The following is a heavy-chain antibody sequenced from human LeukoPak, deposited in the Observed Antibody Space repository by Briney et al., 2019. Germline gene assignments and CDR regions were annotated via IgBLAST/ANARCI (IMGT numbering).Heavy chain of an antibody. J-gene: IGHJ5*02. D-gene: IGHD6-6*01. CDR3: ARDIFQEYWFDP. CDR2: INPNSGGT. Sequence: ASVKVCCKASGYTFTGYYMHWVRQAPGQGLEWMGWINPNSGGTNYAQKFQGRVTMTRDTSISTAYMELSRLRSDDTAVYYCARDIFQEYWFDPWGQGTLVTVSS. CDR1: GYTFTGYY. V-gene: IGHV1-2*02.